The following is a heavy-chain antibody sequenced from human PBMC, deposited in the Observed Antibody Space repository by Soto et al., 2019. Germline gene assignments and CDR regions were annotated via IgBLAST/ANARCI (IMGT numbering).Heavy chain of an antibody. CDR2: IRSKANSYAT. CDR3: TRTSARDYYDSSGYYSSGMDV. V-gene: IGHV3-73*01. J-gene: IGHJ6*02. D-gene: IGHD3-22*01. Sequence: GGSLRLSCAASGFTFSGSAMHWVRQASGEGLEWVGRIRSKANSYATAYAASVKGRFTISRDDSKNTAYLRMNSLKTEDTAVYYCTRTSARDYYDSSGYYSSGMDVWGQGTTVTVSS. CDR1: GFTFSGSA.